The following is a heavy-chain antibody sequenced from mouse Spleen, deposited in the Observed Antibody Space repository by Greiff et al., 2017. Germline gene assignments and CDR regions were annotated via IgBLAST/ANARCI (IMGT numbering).Heavy chain of an antibody. CDR1: GFTFSDYY. Sequence: EVKVVESGGGLVQPGGSLKLSCATSGFTFSDYYMYWVRQTPEKRLEWVAYISNGGGSTYYPDTVKGRFTISRDNAKNTLYLQMSRLKSEDTAMYYCARLYDYQYYYAMDYWGQGTSVTVSS. V-gene: IGHV5-12*02. J-gene: IGHJ4*01. CDR3: ARLYDYQYYYAMDY. D-gene: IGHD2-4*01. CDR2: ISNGGGST.